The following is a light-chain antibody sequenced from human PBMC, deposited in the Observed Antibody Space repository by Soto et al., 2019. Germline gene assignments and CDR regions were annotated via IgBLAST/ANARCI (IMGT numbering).Light chain of an antibody. CDR3: QQYGVTPPNT. CDR2: GAS. J-gene: IGKJ4*01. CDR1: QSVSSSY. Sequence: EIVLTQSPGTLSLSPGERATLSCRASQSVSSSYLAWYQQKPGQAPRLLIYGASSRAIGIPDRFSGSGSGTDFTLTISGLGPEDFALYYCQQYGVTPPNTFGGGTKVDIK. V-gene: IGKV3-20*01.